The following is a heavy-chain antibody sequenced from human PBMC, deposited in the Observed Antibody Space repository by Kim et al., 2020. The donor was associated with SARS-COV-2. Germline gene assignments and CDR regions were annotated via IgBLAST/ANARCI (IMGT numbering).Heavy chain of an antibody. D-gene: IGHD6-13*01. V-gene: IGHV4-59*01. J-gene: IGHJ2*01. CDR3: ARDEEQQLVRGPYWYFDL. CDR1: GGSISSYY. Sequence: SETLSLTCTVSGGSISSYYWSWIRQPPGKGLEWIGYIYYSGSTNYNPSLKSRVTISVDTSKNQFSLKLSSVTAADTAVYYCARDEEQQLVRGPYWYFDLWGRGTLVTVSS. CDR2: IYYSGST.